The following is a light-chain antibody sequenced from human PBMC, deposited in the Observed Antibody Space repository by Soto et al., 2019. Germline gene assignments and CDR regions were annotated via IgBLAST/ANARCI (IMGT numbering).Light chain of an antibody. CDR3: QQLNSYPLT. J-gene: IGKJ4*01. CDR2: AES. V-gene: IGKV1-9*01. Sequence: DLQMTQSPSTLSGSLGDSVTITCRASQTISSWLAWYQQKTGKAPKILIYAESTLQSGVPSRFSGSGSGTEFTLTISRLQPEDFATYYCQQLNSYPLTFGGGTKVDIK. CDR1: QTISSW.